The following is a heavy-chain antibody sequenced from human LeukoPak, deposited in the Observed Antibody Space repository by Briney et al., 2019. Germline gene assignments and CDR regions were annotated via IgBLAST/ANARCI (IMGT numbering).Heavy chain of an antibody. CDR1: GFTFSSHW. Sequence: GGSLRLSCAASGFTFSSHWMNWVRQAPGKGLEWVAQIKQYGREIYYLDSVKGRFTISRDDTDNSGFLQMNSLRVEDTAVYYCATDRGALWGQGTLVTVSS. D-gene: IGHD5-12*01. V-gene: IGHV3-7*03. CDR2: IKQYGREI. J-gene: IGHJ4*02. CDR3: ATDRGAL.